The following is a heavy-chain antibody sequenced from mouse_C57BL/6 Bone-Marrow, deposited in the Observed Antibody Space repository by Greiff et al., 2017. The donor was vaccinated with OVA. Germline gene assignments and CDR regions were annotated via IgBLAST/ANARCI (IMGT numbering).Heavy chain of an antibody. Sequence: VQLQQPGAELVMPGASVKLSCKASGYTFTSYWMHWVKQRPGQGLEWIGEIDPSDSYTNYNQKFKGKSTLTVDKSSSTAYMQLSSLTSEDSAVYYCAVYYGSSHWYFDVWGTGTTVTVSS. CDR1: GYTFTSYW. V-gene: IGHV1-69*01. CDR2: IDPSDSYT. J-gene: IGHJ1*03. D-gene: IGHD1-1*01. CDR3: AVYYGSSHWYFDV.